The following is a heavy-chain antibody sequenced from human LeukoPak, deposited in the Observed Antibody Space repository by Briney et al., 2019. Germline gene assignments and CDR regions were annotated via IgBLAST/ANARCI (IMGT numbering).Heavy chain of an antibody. CDR3: ARGGWYPESFEH. CDR2: IYYSGST. CDR1: GDSISSYY. D-gene: IGHD6-19*01. V-gene: IGHV4-59*01. J-gene: IGHJ1*01. Sequence: NTAETLSLPCTLSGDSISSYYWNWIRQPPGKGLEWLGYIYYSGSTNYNPSLKSRFTISVDTSKNPLSLKLSSVTAADTAVYYCARGGWYPESFEHWGQGALVTVSS.